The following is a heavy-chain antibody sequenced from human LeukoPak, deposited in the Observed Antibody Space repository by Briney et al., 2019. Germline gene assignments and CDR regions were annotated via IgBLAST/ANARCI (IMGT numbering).Heavy chain of an antibody. CDR1: GYTFTGYY. CDR2: INPNSGGT. Sequence: ASVNVSCKSSGYTFTGYYMHWVRQAPGQGLEWMGWINPNSGGTNYAQKFQGRVTMTRDTSISTAYMELSRLRSDDTAVYYCARDLVLLWFGESTYGMDVWGQGTTVTVSS. D-gene: IGHD3-10*01. V-gene: IGHV1-2*02. CDR3: ARDLVLLWFGESTYGMDV. J-gene: IGHJ6*02.